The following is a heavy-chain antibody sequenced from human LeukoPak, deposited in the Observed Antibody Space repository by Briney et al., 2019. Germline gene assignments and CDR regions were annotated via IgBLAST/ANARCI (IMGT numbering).Heavy chain of an antibody. CDR1: GFTFSDYY. CDR2: ISSSGNTI. J-gene: IGHJ6*02. CDR3: GKDVLAGGLDV. Sequence: GGSLRLSCAASGFTFSDYYMSWIRQAPGKGLEWVSYISSSGNTIYYADSVKGRFIISRDNAKNSLYLQMNSLRAEDTAVYYCGKDVLAGGLDVWGQGTTVTVSS. V-gene: IGHV3-11*01.